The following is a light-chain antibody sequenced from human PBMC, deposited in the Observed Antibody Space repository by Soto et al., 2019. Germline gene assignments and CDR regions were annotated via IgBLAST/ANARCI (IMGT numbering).Light chain of an antibody. V-gene: IGKV2-30*01. CDR2: KVS. CDR3: LQGAPWPPYS. Sequence: DVAMTQSPLSLPVTLGQPASISCRSSQSLTYSDGNTYLNWFHLRPGQSPRRLIYKVSNRDSGXPXRXTRSGSGSDFTLKFSRVEAEDVGVYSCLQGAPWPPYSCGQGTKLEIK. J-gene: IGKJ2*01. CDR1: QSLTYSDGNTY.